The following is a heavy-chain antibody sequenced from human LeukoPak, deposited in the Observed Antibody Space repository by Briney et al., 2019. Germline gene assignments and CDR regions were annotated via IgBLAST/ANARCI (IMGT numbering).Heavy chain of an antibody. V-gene: IGHV3-23*01. CDR3: AKDGRGIVVVPDVPGDDY. J-gene: IGHJ4*02. CDR2: ISGFGEST. Sequence: GGSLRLSCAASGFTFSSYGMSWVRQAPGKGLVWVSTISGFGESTYYADSVKGRFTISRDNSKNTLYLQMNSLRAEDTAVYFCAKDGRGIVVVPDVPGDDYWGQGTLVTVSS. D-gene: IGHD2-2*01. CDR1: GFTFSSYG.